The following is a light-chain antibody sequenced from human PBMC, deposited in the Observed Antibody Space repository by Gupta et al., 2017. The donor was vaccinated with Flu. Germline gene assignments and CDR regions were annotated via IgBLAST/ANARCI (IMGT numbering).Light chain of an antibody. CDR1: NIGSET. Sequence: SSILTQLLSVSVATAQTASNACGGNNIGSETVHWYQQKPGQAPVLVLYDDDFRPSGIPERFSGSNSGNTATLTIRRVEAGDEADYYCQVWDTASDHWLFGAGTTLTVV. V-gene: IGLV3-21*02. CDR3: QVWDTASDHWL. CDR2: DDD. J-gene: IGLJ3*02.